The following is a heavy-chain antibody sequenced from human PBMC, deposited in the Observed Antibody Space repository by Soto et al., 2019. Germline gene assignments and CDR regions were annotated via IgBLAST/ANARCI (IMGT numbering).Heavy chain of an antibody. D-gene: IGHD2-15*01. CDR1: GGTFSNYA. CDR3: ARGEGVVVRPKKDGFDV. J-gene: IGHJ3*01. V-gene: IGHV1-69*01. CDR2: IIPLFGTT. Sequence: QVRLVQSGAEVRKPGSSVRVSCKASGGTFSNYAFSWVRQAPGQGLEWMGAIIPLFGTTRYAQKFQGRFTITADDSTSTAYMDLSGVRSEDTAMYYCARGEGVVVRPKKDGFDVWGQGTMVTVSA.